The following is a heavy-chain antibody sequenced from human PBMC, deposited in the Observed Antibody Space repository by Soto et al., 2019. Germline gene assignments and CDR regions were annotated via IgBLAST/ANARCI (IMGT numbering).Heavy chain of an antibody. CDR1: GFNFSSYW. J-gene: IGHJ4*01. Sequence: EVQLVESGGGLVQPGGSLRLSCAASGFNFSSYWMSWVRQAPGKGLEWVANIKQDGSEKYYVDSVKGRFTISRDNAKNALYLQMKSQRAEDTAVYYCARGNSIYSRGWYGGGRGDYFDYWGHGTLVTVSS. V-gene: IGHV3-7*03. CDR3: ARGNSIYSRGWYGGGRGDYFDY. D-gene: IGHD6-19*01. CDR2: IKQDGSEK.